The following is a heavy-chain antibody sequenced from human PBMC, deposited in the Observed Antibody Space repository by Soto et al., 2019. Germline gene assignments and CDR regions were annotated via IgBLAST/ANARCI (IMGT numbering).Heavy chain of an antibody. V-gene: IGHV3-9*01. CDR2: ISYNSRVI. D-gene: IGHD1-26*01. CDR3: VTTNSDRFSEGFNL. J-gene: IGHJ3*01. Sequence: ESGGGLVQPGRSLRLSCAAAGFAFHDYVMHWVRQAQGKGLEWVSGISYNSRVIDYADSVKGRFTISRDNAENSLYLQMNSLTAEDTALYYCVTTNSDRFSEGFNLWGQGTMVTVSS. CDR1: GFAFHDYV.